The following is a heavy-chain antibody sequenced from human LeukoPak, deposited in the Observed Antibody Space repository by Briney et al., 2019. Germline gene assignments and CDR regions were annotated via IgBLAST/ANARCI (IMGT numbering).Heavy chain of an antibody. Sequence: GGTLRLSCAASGFTFSSYGMSWVRQAPGKGLEWVSGINWNGGSTGYADSVKGRFTISRDNAKNSLYLQMNSLRAEDTALYHCARVRYSGDSVYYFDYWGQGTLVTVSS. V-gene: IGHV3-20*01. D-gene: IGHD4-17*01. CDR1: GFTFSSYG. J-gene: IGHJ4*02. CDR2: INWNGGST. CDR3: ARVRYSGDSVYYFDY.